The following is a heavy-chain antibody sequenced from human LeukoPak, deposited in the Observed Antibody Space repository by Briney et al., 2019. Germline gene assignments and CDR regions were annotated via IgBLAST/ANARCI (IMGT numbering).Heavy chain of an antibody. CDR2: INAGNGNT. CDR3: ARDLVATIGFDY. V-gene: IGHV1-3*01. J-gene: IGHJ4*02. D-gene: IGHD5-12*01. CDR1: GFTFSGSA. Sequence: NSGGSLRLSCAASGFTFSGSAMHWVRQAPGQRLEWMGWINAGNGNTKYSQKFQGRVTITRDTSASTAYMELSSLRSEDTAVYYCARDLVATIGFDYWGQGTLVTVSS.